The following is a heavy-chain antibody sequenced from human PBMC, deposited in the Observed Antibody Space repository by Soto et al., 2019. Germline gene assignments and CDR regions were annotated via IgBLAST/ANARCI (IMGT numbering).Heavy chain of an antibody. CDR3: AKFRAYSNRPYFDY. CDR2: ISGSGGST. Sequence: PGGSLRLSCAAPGFTFSSYAMSWVRQAPGKGLEWVSAISGSGGSTYYADSVKGRFTISRDNSKNTLYLQMNSLRAEDTAVYYCAKFRAYSNRPYFDYWGQGTLVTVSS. V-gene: IGHV3-23*01. CDR1: GFTFSSYA. D-gene: IGHD4-4*01. J-gene: IGHJ4*02.